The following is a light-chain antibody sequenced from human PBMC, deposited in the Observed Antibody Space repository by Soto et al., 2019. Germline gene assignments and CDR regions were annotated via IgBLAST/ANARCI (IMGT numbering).Light chain of an antibody. CDR3: QQYTSFWYT. CDR2: RAS. Sequence: DIQMTQSPSTLSASVGDRVTITCRASESISSWLAWYQQKPGKAPKLLIYRASTIESGVPPRFSGSGSGTEFPLTISRLQPDDSATYYCQQYTSFWYTFGQGTKLEIK. V-gene: IGKV1-5*03. J-gene: IGKJ2*01. CDR1: ESISSW.